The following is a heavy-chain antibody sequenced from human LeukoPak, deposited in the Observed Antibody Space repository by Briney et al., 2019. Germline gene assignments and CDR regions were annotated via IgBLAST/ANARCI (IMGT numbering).Heavy chain of an antibody. CDR1: GYTFTSYG. V-gene: IGHV1-18*01. Sequence: GASVKVSCKASGYTFTSYGFSWVRQAPGQGLEWMGWISAYNGNTNYAQKLQGRVTMTTDTSTTTAYMELRSLRSDDTAVYYCARAPGHDSSGYYLVWGQGTLVTVSS. CDR2: ISAYNGNT. CDR3: ARAPGHDSSGYYLV. J-gene: IGHJ4*02. D-gene: IGHD3-22*01.